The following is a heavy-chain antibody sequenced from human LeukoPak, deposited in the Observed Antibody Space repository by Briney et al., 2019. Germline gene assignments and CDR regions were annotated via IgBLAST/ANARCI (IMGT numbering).Heavy chain of an antibody. CDR1: GYTFTSYG. J-gene: IGHJ3*02. CDR3: ARRRDERGYKDVFDI. V-gene: IGHV1-18*01. Sequence: ASVKVSCKASGYTFTSYGISWVRQAPGQGLEWMGWISAYNGNTNYAQKFKGRVTMTTDTSTSTVYMELRSLRSDDTAMYYCARRRDERGYKDVFDIWGQGTMVTVSS. CDR2: ISAYNGNT. D-gene: IGHD5-18*01.